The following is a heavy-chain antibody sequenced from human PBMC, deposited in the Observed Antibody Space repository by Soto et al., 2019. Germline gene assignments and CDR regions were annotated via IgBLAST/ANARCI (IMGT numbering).Heavy chain of an antibody. CDR3: AKVPGSGVPTPNWFDP. D-gene: IGHD7-27*01. CDR1: GFTFSSYA. J-gene: IGHJ5*02. CDR2: ISGSGGST. V-gene: IGHV3-23*01. Sequence: EVQLLESGGGLVQPGGSLRLSCAASGFTFSSYAMSWVRQAPGKGLEWVSAISGSGGSTYYADSVKGRFTISRDNSKNTPYLQMNSLRAEDTAVYYCAKVPGSGVPTPNWFDPWGQGTLVTVSS.